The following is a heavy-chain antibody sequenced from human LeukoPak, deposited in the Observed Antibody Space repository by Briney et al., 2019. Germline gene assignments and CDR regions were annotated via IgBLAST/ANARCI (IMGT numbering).Heavy chain of an antibody. CDR1: GGSLSSSSYY. CDR3: ARLFCSSTSCPKPHTIVGATTADY. J-gene: IGHJ4*02. V-gene: IGHV4-39*01. CDR2: IYCSGST. Sequence: SQTLSLTCTVSGGSLSSSSYYWGWIRLPPGKGLEWVGSIYCSGSTYYNPSLKGRVTISVDTSKNQFSLKLSSVTDADTAVYYCARLFCSSTSCPKPHTIVGATTADYWGQGTLVTVSS. D-gene: IGHD2-2*01.